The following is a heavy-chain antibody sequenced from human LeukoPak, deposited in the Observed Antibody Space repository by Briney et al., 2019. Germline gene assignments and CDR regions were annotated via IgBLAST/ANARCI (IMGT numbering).Heavy chain of an antibody. Sequence: AGGSLRLSCTASGFTFSSYTMTWVRQGPGKGLECVSSISSSSSFIYYADSMKGGVSASRDNAKTSLNLQMKSLRAEDTAIYYCARRVAGTGFDYWGQGTQVTVSS. CDR1: GFTFSSYT. D-gene: IGHD6-19*01. V-gene: IGHV3-21*01. CDR3: ARRVAGTGFDY. CDR2: ISSSSSFI. J-gene: IGHJ4*02.